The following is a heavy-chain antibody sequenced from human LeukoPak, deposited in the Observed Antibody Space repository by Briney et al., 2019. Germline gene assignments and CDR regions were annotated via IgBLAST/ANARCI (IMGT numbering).Heavy chain of an antibody. V-gene: IGHV3-48*03. Sequence: GGSLRLSCAASGFTFSSYDMNWVRQAPGKGLQWVSDISSSGTTIYYADSVKGRFTISRDNAKNSLYLQMNSLRAEDTAVYYCARKFCSTTSCLFDNWGQGTLVTVSS. CDR3: ARKFCSTTSCLFDN. CDR1: GFTFSSYD. J-gene: IGHJ4*02. D-gene: IGHD2-2*01. CDR2: ISSSGTTI.